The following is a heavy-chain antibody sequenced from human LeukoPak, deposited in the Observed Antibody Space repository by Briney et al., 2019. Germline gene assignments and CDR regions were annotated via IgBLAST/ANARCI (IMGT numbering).Heavy chain of an antibody. CDR1: GFTFSSYW. D-gene: IGHD3-9*01. J-gene: IGHJ6*02. CDR3: ARAPRNFHWYYGMDV. CDR2: IKQDGSEK. Sequence: GGSLRLSCAASGFTFSSYWMSWVRQAPGKGLEWVANIKQDGSEKYYVDSVKGRFTISRDNAKNSLYLQMNSLRAEDTAVYYCARAPRNFHWYYGMDVWGQGTTVTVSS. V-gene: IGHV3-7*01.